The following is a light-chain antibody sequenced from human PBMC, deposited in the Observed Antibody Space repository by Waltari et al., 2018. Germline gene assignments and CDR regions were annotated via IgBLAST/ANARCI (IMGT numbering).Light chain of an antibody. Sequence: QSALTQPASVSGSPGQSITISCSGGNSDIGRSNYVSWYQPNPGKVPKLIIYDVTKRPSWCSNRFSGSKSANTASLTISGLQAQDEGDYHCCSYTVTATYVCGKGTTVTVL. V-gene: IGLV2-14*01. CDR1: NSDIGRSNY. CDR2: DVT. J-gene: IGLJ1*01. CDR3: CSYTVTATYV.